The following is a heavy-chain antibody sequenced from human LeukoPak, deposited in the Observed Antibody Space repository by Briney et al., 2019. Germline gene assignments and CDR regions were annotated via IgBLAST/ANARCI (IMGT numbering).Heavy chain of an antibody. CDR3: ARHGSGSYFTLNDAFDI. D-gene: IGHD3-10*01. Sequence: PSETLSLTCTVSGGSISSSSYYWGWIRQPPGKGLEWIGSIYYSGSTYYNPSLKSRVTISVDTSKNQFSLKLSSVTAADTAVYYCARHGSGSYFTLNDAFDIWGQGTMVTVSS. J-gene: IGHJ3*02. CDR1: GGSISSSSYY. CDR2: IYYSGST. V-gene: IGHV4-39*01.